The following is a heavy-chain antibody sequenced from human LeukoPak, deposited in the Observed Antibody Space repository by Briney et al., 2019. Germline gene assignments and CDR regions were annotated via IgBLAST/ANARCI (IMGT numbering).Heavy chain of an antibody. D-gene: IGHD4-17*01. V-gene: IGHV4-59*01. CDR1: GGSISSYY. J-gene: IGHJ4*02. CDR3: AREADYGDYTLGY. Sequence: PSETLSLTCTVSGGSISSYYWSWIRQPPGKGLEWIGYIYYSGSTNYNPSLKSRVTISVDTSKNQFSLKLSSVTAADTAVYYCAREADYGDYTLGYWGQGTLVTVSS. CDR2: IYYSGST.